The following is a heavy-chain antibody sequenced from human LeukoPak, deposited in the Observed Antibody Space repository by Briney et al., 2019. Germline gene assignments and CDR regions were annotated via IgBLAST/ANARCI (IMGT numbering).Heavy chain of an antibody. V-gene: IGHV3-23*01. D-gene: IGHD3-22*01. CDR1: GFTFSSYA. J-gene: IGHJ4*02. CDR2: ISGSGGST. CDR3: AKDEYYYDSSGYYDHDY. Sequence: GGSLRLSCAASGFTFSSYAMSWVRQAPGKGLEWVSAISGSGGSTYYADSVKGRFTISRDNPKNTLYLQMNSLRAEDTAVYYCAKDEYYYDSSGYYDHDYWGQGTLVTVSS.